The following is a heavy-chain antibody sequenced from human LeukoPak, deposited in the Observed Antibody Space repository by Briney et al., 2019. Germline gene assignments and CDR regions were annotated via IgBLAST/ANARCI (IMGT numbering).Heavy chain of an antibody. D-gene: IGHD3-10*01. CDR1: GSTFSSYA. V-gene: IGHV3-23*01. CDR2: ISGSGGST. Sequence: GGSLRLSCAASGSTFSSYAMSWVRQAPGKGLEWVSAISGSGGSTYYADSVKGRFTISRDNSKNALYLQMNSLRAEDTAVYYCAKSVNMVRGVTPLDYWGQGTLVTVSS. J-gene: IGHJ4*02. CDR3: AKSVNMVRGVTPLDY.